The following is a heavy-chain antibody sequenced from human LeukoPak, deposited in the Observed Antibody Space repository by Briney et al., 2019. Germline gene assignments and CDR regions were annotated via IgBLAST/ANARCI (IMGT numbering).Heavy chain of an antibody. D-gene: IGHD1-26*01. CDR3: ARRGLGMTYYYYMDV. CDR1: SGSISSSSYY. CDR2: IYYSGST. J-gene: IGHJ6*03. V-gene: IGHV4-39*01. Sequence: PSETLSLTCTVSSGSISSSSYYWGWIRQPPGKGLEWIGSIYYSGSTYYNPSLKSRVTISVDTSKNQFSLKLSSVTAADTAVYYCARRGLGMTYYYYMDVWGKGTTVTVSS.